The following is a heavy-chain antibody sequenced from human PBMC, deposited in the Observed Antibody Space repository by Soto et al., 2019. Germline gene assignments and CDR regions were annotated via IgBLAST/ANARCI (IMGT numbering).Heavy chain of an antibody. CDR3: XXXXXYFDY. J-gene: IGHJ4*02. Sequence: QVQLVESGGGVVQPGRSLRLSCAASGFSFRTYGMHWVRQAPGKGLEWVALISYDGSSKYYADSVKGRLTISRDNSKXXXXXXXXXXXXXXXXXXXXXXXXXYFDYWGQGTLVTVSS. CDR2: ISYDGSSK. CDR1: GFSFRTYG. V-gene: IGHV3-30*03.